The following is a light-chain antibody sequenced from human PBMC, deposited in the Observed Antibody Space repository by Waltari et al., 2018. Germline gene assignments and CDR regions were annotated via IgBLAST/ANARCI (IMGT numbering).Light chain of an antibody. CDR2: KVS. CDR3: MQGTHWPPT. J-gene: IGKJ4*01. V-gene: IGKV2-30*01. Sequence: DVVMTQSPLSLPVTLGQPASISCRSSQSLVYSDGNTYWNWVQQRPGRSPRRLSHKVSSRDSGVPDRFGGSGSGTDFTLKISRVEAEDVGVYYCMQGTHWPPTFGGGTKVEIK. CDR1: QSLVYSDGNTY.